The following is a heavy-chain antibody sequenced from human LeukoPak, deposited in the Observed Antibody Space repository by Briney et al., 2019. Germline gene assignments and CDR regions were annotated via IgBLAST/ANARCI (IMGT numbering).Heavy chain of an antibody. CDR2: FYYSGST. J-gene: IGHJ4*02. D-gene: IGHD2-15*01. V-gene: IGHV4-39*01. CDR3: ARISSYCGGGSCYDFYFDY. Sequence: SETLSLTCTVSGGSISSTSYYWGWIRQPPGKGLEWIGTFYYSGSTYYNPSLKSRVTISVDTSKNQFSLKLSSATAADTAVYYCARISSYCGGGSCYDFYFDYWGQGTLVTVSS. CDR1: GGSISSTSYY.